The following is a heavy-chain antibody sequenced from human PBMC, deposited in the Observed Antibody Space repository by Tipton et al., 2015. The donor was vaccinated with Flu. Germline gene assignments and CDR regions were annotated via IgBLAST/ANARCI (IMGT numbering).Heavy chain of an antibody. D-gene: IGHD5-18*01. CDR3: GRMEYSFGSYFRVDAFDV. CDR2: INDSGST. CDR1: GETLTNYY. J-gene: IGHJ3*01. Sequence: TLSLTCTVYGETLTNYYWSWIRQPPAKGLEWIGEINDSGSTHYSPSLKSRVTMSVDTSKNQFSLKLSSVTAADTAMYYCGRMEYSFGSYFRVDAFDVWGQGSIVSVSS. V-gene: IGHV4-34*01.